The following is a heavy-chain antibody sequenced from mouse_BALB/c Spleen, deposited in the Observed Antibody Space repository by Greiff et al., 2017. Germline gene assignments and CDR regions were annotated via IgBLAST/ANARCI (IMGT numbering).Heavy chain of an antibody. CDR1: GYTFTDYN. CDR2: IYPYNGGT. J-gene: IGHJ3*01. V-gene: IGHV1S29*02. CDR3: AREGIYYGNYAWFAY. Sequence: DVQLQESGPELVKPGASVKISCKASGYTFTDYNMHWVKQSHGKSLEWIGYIYPYNGGTGYNQKFKSKATLTVDNSSSTAYMELRSLTSEDSAVYYCAREGIYYGNYAWFAYWGQGTLVTVSA. D-gene: IGHD2-1*01.